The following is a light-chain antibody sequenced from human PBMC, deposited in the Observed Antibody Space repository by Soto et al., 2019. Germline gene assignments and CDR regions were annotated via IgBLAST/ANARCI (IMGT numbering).Light chain of an antibody. V-gene: IGLV1-40*01. Sequence: QSVLTRPPSVSGAPGQRVTISCTGSSSNIGAGYDVHWYQQLPGTAPKLLIYGNSNRPSGVPDRFSGSKSGTSASLAITGLQAEDEADYYCQSYDSSARNVVFGGGTKLTVL. CDR2: GNS. J-gene: IGLJ2*01. CDR1: SSNIGAGYD. CDR3: QSYDSSARNVV.